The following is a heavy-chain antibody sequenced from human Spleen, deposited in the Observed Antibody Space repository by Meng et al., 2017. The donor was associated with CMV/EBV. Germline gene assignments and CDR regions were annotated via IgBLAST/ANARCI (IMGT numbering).Heavy chain of an antibody. Sequence: VCCKASGGTFIGYVIGWVRQAPGQGLEWVGGIIPIFSSANYAQKFQGRVTITTDESTSTAFMELSSLRSEDTAVYYCARDMVGYFDLWGRDTLVTVSS. CDR3: ARDMVGYFDL. D-gene: IGHD4/OR15-4a*01. V-gene: IGHV1-69*05. CDR1: GGTFIGYV. CDR2: IIPIFSSA. J-gene: IGHJ2*01.